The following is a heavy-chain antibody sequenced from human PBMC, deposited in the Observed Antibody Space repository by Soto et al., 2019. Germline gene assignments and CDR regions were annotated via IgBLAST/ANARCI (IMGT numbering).Heavy chain of an antibody. D-gene: IGHD2-2*01. J-gene: IGHJ4*02. CDR2: ISSSSSYI. V-gene: IGHV3-21*01. CDR1: GFTFSSYS. CDR3: ATGYCSSTSCYNDY. Sequence: ESGGGLVKPGGSLRLSCAASGFTFSSYSMNWVRQAPGKGLEWVSSISSSSSYIYYADSVKGRFTISRDNAKNSLYLQMNSLRAEDTAVYYCATGYCSSTSCYNDYWGQGTLVTVSS.